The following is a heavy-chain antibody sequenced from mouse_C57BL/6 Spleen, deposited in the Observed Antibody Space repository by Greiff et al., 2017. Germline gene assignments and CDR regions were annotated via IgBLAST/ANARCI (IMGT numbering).Heavy chain of an antibody. V-gene: IGHV5-9-1*02. CDR1: GFTFSSYA. CDR3: TRDDGNYGYAMDY. J-gene: IGHJ4*01. D-gene: IGHD2-3*01. Sequence: EVKLQESGEGLVKPGGSLKLSCAASGFTFSSYAMSWVRQTPEKRLEWVAYISSGGDYIYYADTVKGRFTISRDNARNTLYLQMSSLKSEDTAMYYCTRDDGNYGYAMDYWGQGTSVTVSS. CDR2: ISSGGDYI.